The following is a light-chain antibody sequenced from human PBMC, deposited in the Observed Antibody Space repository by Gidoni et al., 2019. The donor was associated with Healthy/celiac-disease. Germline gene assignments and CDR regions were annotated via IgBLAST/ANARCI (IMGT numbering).Light chain of an antibody. Sequence: DIQMTQSPSSLSASVGDRVTIPCRASQSISSYLYWYQQKPGKAPKLLIYAASSLQSGVPSRFSGSGSGKDFTLTISRLEPEDFATYYCQQSYSTPPHTFGGGTKVEIK. J-gene: IGKJ4*01. V-gene: IGKV1-39*01. CDR1: QSISSY. CDR3: QQSYSTPPHT. CDR2: AAS.